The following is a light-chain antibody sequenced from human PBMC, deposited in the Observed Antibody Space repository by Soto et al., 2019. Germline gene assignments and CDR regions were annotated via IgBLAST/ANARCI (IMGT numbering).Light chain of an antibody. Sequence: EIVLTKSPDNLSMSPGERATLSCRASQTVGTNLAWYQQKPGQAPRLLIYGASPRASGIPARFSGSGSGTEFALTISSLQSEDFAVYYCQQYNNWPITFGQGTRLEIK. CDR2: GAS. CDR3: QQYNNWPIT. V-gene: IGKV3-15*01. J-gene: IGKJ5*01. CDR1: QTVGTN.